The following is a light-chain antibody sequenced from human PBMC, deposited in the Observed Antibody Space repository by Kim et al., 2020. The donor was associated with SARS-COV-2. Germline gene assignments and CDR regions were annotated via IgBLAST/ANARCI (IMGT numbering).Light chain of an antibody. CDR1: HNVGHY. J-gene: IGKJ4*01. CDR3: QQCISSPLT. CDR2: DAS. Sequence: TPEERAALSCRAIHNVGHYLVWYQQKPGQAPRLLSYDASIRAAVIPDRFSGSGSGTHFTLTISRVGTVDFAVYYCQQCISSPLTFGGGTKVDIK. V-gene: IGKV3D-20*02.